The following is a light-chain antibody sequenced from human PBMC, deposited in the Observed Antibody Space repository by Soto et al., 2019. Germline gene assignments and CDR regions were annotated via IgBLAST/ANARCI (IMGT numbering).Light chain of an antibody. CDR2: GAS. J-gene: IGKJ1*01. CDR1: QSVSSNY. CDR3: LQFDRSLPSWT. V-gene: IGKV3-20*01. Sequence: ETVLTQSPGTLSLSPGERATLSCRASQSVSSNYLAWYQHIPGQAPRLLIYGASTRATGIPDRFSGSGSGTDFTITISRLEPEDFAVYYCLQFDRSLPSWTFGQGTKVE.